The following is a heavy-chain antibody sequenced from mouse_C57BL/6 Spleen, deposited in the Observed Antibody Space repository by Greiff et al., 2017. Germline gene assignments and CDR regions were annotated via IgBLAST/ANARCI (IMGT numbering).Heavy chain of an antibody. J-gene: IGHJ3*01. CDR1: GYTFTDYY. V-gene: IGHV1-26*01. D-gene: IGHD4-1*01. Sequence: EVQLQQSGPELVKPGASVKISCKASGYTFTDYYMNWVKQSHGKSLEWIGDINPNNGGTSYNQKFKGKATLTVDKSSSTAYMELRSLTSEDSAVYYCARGLTGRGFADWGQGTLVTVSA. CDR2: INPNNGGT. CDR3: ARGLTGRGFAD.